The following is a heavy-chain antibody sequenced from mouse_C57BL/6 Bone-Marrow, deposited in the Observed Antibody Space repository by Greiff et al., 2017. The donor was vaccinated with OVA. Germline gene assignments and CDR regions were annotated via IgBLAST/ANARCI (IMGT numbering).Heavy chain of an antibody. CDR3: AKHEPTGYFDV. Sequence: QVQLQQSGPGLVAPSQCLSITCTVSGFSLTSYGVDWVRQPPGQGLEWLGVIWGGGSTNYNSALMSRLSISKDNSKSQVFLKMNSLQTGDTAMYYCAKHEPTGYFDVWGTGTTVTVSS. CDR2: IWGGGST. J-gene: IGHJ1*03. V-gene: IGHV2-9*01. CDR1: GFSLTSYG.